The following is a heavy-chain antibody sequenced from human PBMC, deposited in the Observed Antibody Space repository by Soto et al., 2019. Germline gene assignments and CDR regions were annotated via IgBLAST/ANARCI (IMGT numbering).Heavy chain of an antibody. Sequence: SSVKVSCKASGGTFSSYAISWVRQAPGQGLEWMGGIIPIFGTANYAQKFQGRVTITADESTSTDYMELSSLRSEDTAVYYCAREYRAYGMDVWGQGTTVTVSS. CDR2: IIPIFGTA. J-gene: IGHJ6*02. V-gene: IGHV1-69*13. CDR3: AREYRAYGMDV. D-gene: IGHD1-26*01. CDR1: GGTFSSYA.